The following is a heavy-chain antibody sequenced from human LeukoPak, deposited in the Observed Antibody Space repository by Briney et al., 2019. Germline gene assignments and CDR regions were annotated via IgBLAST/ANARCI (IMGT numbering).Heavy chain of an antibody. CDR1: GGSISSSSYY. V-gene: IGHV4-39*01. CDR2: IYYSGST. J-gene: IGHJ4*02. Sequence: SETLSLTCTVSGGSISSSSYYWGWIRQPPGKGLEWIGSIYYSGSTYYNPSLKSRVTISVDTSKNQFSLKLSSVTAADTAVYYCARHFSSGHTPIDYWGQGTLVTVSS. CDR3: ARHFSSGHTPIDY. D-gene: IGHD6-19*01.